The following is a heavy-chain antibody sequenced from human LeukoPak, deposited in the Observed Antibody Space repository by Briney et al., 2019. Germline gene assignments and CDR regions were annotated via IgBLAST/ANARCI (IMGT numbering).Heavy chain of an antibody. V-gene: IGHV4-59*01. Sequence: SETLSLTCTVSGGSISSYYWSWIRQPPGKGLEWIGYIYYSGSTNYNPSLKSRVTISVDTFKNQFSLKLSSVTAADTAVYYCARGLATPFDYWGQGTLVTVSS. D-gene: IGHD5-24*01. J-gene: IGHJ4*02. CDR2: IYYSGST. CDR1: GGSISSYY. CDR3: ARGLATPFDY.